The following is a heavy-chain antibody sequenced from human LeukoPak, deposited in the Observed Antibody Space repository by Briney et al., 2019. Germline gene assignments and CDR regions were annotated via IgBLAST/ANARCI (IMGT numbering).Heavy chain of an antibody. Sequence: PGESLKISCKGSGYSFTSYWIGWVRQAPGKGLEWVSSISSSSSYIYYADSVKGRFTISRDNAKNSLYLQMNSLRAEDTAVYYCARGAGYDFWSGYYTYYYYYYMDVWGKGTTVTVSS. CDR3: ARGAGYDFWSGYYTYYYYYYMDV. CDR1: GYSFTSYW. D-gene: IGHD3-3*01. V-gene: IGHV3-21*01. CDR2: ISSSSSYI. J-gene: IGHJ6*03.